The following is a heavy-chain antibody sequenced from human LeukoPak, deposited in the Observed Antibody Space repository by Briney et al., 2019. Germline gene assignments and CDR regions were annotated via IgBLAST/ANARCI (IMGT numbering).Heavy chain of an antibody. CDR1: GCNFNNPW. V-gene: IGHV3-15*01. CDR2: IKSKSDSGTP. D-gene: IGHD2-15*01. J-gene: IGHJ4*02. CDR3: ATEGGWSFYFDY. Sequence: AGSLTLSCAASGCNFNNPWMSWIRQAPGKGLEWVGHIKSKSDSGTPDYAAPVKGRFAISRDDSKNTLYLQMNSLKAEDTAVYYCATEGGWSFYFDYWGQGTLVTVSS.